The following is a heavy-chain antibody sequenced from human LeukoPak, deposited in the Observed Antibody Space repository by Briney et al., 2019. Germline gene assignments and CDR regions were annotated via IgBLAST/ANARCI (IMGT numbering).Heavy chain of an antibody. CDR2: ISGSGGST. CDR3: ARAYITGTTSDHAFDI. J-gene: IGHJ3*02. V-gene: IGHV3-23*01. D-gene: IGHD1-7*01. Sequence: PGGSLRLSCAASGFTFSGHWMTWVRQAPGKRLEWVSAISGSGGSTYYADSVKGRFTISRDNSKNTLYLQMNSLRAEDTAVYYCARAYITGTTSDHAFDIWGQGTMVTVSS. CDR1: GFTFSGHW.